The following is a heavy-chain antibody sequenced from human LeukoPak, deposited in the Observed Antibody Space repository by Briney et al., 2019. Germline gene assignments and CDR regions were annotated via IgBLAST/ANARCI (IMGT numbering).Heavy chain of an antibody. Sequence: SETLSLTCTVSGGSITSSNYYWGWIRQPPGKGLEWIGSIYYTGSTFYNPSLKSRVTISVDTSKNQFSLILSSVTAADTAMYYCASHLHSYDYLWGSYRHNWFDPWGQGTLVTVSS. CDR3: ASHLHSYDYLWGSYRHNWFDP. CDR1: GGSITSSNYY. D-gene: IGHD3-16*02. V-gene: IGHV4-39*01. J-gene: IGHJ5*02. CDR2: IYYTGST.